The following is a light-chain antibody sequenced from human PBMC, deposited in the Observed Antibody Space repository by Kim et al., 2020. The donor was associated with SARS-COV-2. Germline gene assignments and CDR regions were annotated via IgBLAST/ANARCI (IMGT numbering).Light chain of an antibody. V-gene: IGKV1-39*01. CDR2: AAS. CDR3: QQSYVFPIT. J-gene: IGKJ5*01. CDR1: QSIVNY. Sequence: DIQMTQSPSSLSASVGDRVTITCRASQSIVNYLTWFQQKPGKAPKLLIYAASSLQSGVPSRFSGSGSGTDFTLTISSLQPEDFATYYCQQSYVFPITFGQGTRLEIK.